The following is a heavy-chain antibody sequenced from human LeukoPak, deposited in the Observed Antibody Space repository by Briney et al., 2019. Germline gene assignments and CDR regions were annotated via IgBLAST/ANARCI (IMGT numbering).Heavy chain of an antibody. CDR1: GFTFCSYA. D-gene: IGHD6-13*01. V-gene: IGHV3-23*01. CDR2: ISGSGGST. J-gene: IGHJ4*02. CDR3: AKRLEEIAAAGAPDY. Sequence: GGSLRLSWAASGFTFCSYAMSWVRQAPGKGLEWVSAISGSGGSTYYADSVKGRFTISRDNSKNTLYLQMNSLRAEDTAVYYCAKRLEEIAAAGAPDYWGQGTLVTVSS.